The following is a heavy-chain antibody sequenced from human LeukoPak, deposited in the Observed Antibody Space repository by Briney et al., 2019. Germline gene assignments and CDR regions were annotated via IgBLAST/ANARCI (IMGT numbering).Heavy chain of an antibody. V-gene: IGHV4-4*08. Sequence: MASETLSLTCSVSGDSIRSDYWSWIRQPPGKGLEWIGYIYRIGNTDYNPSLKSRVTISLDTSKNQLSLNLTSVTAADTAVYYCAGRGQRYFRDWGQGTLVTVSS. CDR3: AGRGQRYFRD. CDR1: GDSIRSDY. CDR2: IYRIGNT. J-gene: IGHJ1*01. D-gene: IGHD3-9*01.